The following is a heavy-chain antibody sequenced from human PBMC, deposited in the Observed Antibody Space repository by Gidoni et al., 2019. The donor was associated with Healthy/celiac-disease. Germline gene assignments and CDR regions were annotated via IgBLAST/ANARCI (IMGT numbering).Heavy chain of an antibody. CDR3: AREVGATDDNWFDP. CDR2: ISCSSSYI. V-gene: IGHV3-21*01. CDR1: GSTLSSYS. Sequence: EVQQVESGVGLVKLGGSLRRSGAAFGSTLSSYSMNWVRQAQGKSLKCVSSISCSSSYIYYADSMKSRFTISRDNAKNSLYLQMNSLRAEDTAVYYWAREVGATDDNWFDPWGQGTLVTVSS. D-gene: IGHD1-26*01. J-gene: IGHJ5*02.